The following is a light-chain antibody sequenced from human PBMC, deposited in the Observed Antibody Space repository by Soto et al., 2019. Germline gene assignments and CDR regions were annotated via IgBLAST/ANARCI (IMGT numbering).Light chain of an antibody. J-gene: IGKJ4*01. V-gene: IGKV3-15*01. Sequence: EIVMTQSPATLSVSPGERATLSCRASQSVSSNLAGYQQKPAQAPRLLIYGASTRATGIPARFSGSGSGTEFTLTISSLQSEDFAVYYCQQYNNWPLFGGGTKVEIK. CDR2: GAS. CDR3: QQYNNWPL. CDR1: QSVSSN.